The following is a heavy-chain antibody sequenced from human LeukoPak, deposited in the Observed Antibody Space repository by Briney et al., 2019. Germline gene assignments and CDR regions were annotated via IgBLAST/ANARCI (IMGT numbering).Heavy chain of an antibody. V-gene: IGHV3-23*01. Sequence: PGGSLRLSCAASGFIFRSYAVTWVRQAPGKGLDWVSSITANGDTTYYADSVKGRFTISRDNSRNTLYLQMSSLRAEDTALYYCATFGVIVRNNYLDYWGQGALVAVSS. D-gene: IGHD3-3*01. J-gene: IGHJ4*02. CDR1: GFIFRSYA. CDR3: ATFGVIVRNNYLDY. CDR2: ITANGDTT.